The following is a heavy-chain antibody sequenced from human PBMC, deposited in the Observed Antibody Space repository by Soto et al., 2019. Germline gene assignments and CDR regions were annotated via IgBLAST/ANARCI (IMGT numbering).Heavy chain of an antibody. J-gene: IGHJ4*02. V-gene: IGHV4-34*01. CDR2: INHSGST. CDR3: ARGWEDIVVVVAATLAYFDY. D-gene: IGHD2-15*01. Sequence: QVQLQQWGAGLLKPSETLSLTCAVYGGSFSGYYWSWIRQPPGKGLEWIGEINHSGSTNYNPSLKSRVTISVDTSKNQFSLKLSSVTAADTAVYYCARGWEDIVVVVAATLAYFDYWGQGTLVTVSS. CDR1: GGSFSGYY.